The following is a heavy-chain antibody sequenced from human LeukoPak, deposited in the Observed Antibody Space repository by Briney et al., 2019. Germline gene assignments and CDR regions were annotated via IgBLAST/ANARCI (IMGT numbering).Heavy chain of an antibody. CDR3: ARGLGWQQLVRKSDWTDP. Sequence: ASVKVSCKASGYTFASFYIHWVRQAPGHGLEWMGMINPTGGTTTYAQKFQDRVTMTRDLSTTTVYMDLSSLRSDDTAVYYCARGLGWQQLVRKSDWTDPWGQGTLVTVSS. V-gene: IGHV1-46*01. CDR2: INPTGGTT. CDR1: GYTFASFY. J-gene: IGHJ5*02. D-gene: IGHD6-13*01.